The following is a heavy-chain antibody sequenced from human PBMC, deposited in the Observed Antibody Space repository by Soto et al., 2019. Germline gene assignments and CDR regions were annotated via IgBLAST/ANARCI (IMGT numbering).Heavy chain of an antibody. J-gene: IGHJ4*02. CDR3: ARRDCPNGVCSLDS. CDR1: GASISSYY. D-gene: IGHD2-8*01. CDR2: IYYSGIT. V-gene: IGHV4-59*08. Sequence: SETLSLTCTVSGASISSYYWSWIRQPPGKGLEWIGYIYYSGITHYNPSLKSRVTISVDTSKSQFSLRLSSVTAADTAVYYCARRDCPNGVCSLDSWGQGTLVTVSS.